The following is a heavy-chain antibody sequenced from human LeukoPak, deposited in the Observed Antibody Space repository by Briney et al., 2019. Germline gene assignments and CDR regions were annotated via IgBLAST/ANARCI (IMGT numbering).Heavy chain of an antibody. V-gene: IGHV3-30*04. CDR1: GFTFSSYA. D-gene: IGHD5-12*01. CDR2: ISYDGSNK. CDR3: ARSLDIVATIVDY. J-gene: IGHJ4*02. Sequence: PGRSLRLSCAAPGFTFSSYAMDWVSQAAGKGMEWVAVISYDGSNKYYADSVKGRFTISRDNSKNTLYLQMNSLRAEDTAVYYCARSLDIVATIVDYWGQGTLVTVSS.